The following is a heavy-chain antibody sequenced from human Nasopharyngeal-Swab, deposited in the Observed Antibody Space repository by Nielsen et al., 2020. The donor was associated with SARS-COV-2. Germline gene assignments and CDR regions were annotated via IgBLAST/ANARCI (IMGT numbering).Heavy chain of an antibody. V-gene: IGHV3-33*03. D-gene: IGHD6-19*01. CDR3: ATEGVGDAYNSDWFDW. CDR2: ICHDGRFQ. J-gene: IGHJ4*02. CDR1: GFSFSGYG. Sequence: GGSLRLCCAAAGFSFSGYGMHWVRQAPGKGLEWVAVICHDGRFQFYADSVKGRFTVSRDNPKNTLYLQMNSLRAEDTAVYYCATEGVGDAYNSDWFDWWGQGTLVTVSS.